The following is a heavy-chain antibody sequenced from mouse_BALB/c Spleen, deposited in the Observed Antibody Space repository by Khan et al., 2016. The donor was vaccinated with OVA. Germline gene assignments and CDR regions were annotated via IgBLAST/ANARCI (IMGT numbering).Heavy chain of an antibody. Sequence: EVQLQESGAELVKPGATVKLSCTASGLNIKDTYMHWLNQCPEQGLEWIGRIDPPNGNTKYDTNFQGKATRKADTSSNTAYQQLSSLASEDTAVYYCARMADKWGQGTTLTVSS. V-gene: IGHV14-3*02. CDR2: IDPPNGNT. CDR1: GLNIKDTY. J-gene: IGHJ2*01. CDR3: ARMADK.